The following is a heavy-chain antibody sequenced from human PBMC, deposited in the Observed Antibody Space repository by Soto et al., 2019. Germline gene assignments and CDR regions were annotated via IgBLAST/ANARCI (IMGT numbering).Heavy chain of an antibody. CDR3: ARGQEVGAHFFDS. CDR2: IGTAGDT. D-gene: IGHD2-15*01. Sequence: GSLRLSCEASGFTFSGFDMHLVLQPTGKGLEWVSTIGTAGDTYYAVSVKGRFTISRDNAKNSLSLQMNSLRAGDTAVYFCARGQEVGAHFFDSWGQGTQVTVSS. CDR1: GFTFSGFD. J-gene: IGHJ4*02. V-gene: IGHV3-13*01.